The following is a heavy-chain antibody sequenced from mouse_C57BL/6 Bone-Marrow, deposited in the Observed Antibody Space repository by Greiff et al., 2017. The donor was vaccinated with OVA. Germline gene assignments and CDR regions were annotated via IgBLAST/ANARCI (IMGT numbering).Heavy chain of an antibody. V-gene: IGHV14-4*01. CDR3: TTSPYDYDDVFAY. J-gene: IGHJ3*01. CDR1: GFNIKDDY. CDR2: IDPENGDT. Sequence: EVQVVESGAELVRPGASVKLSCTASGFNIKDDYMHWVKQRPEQGLEWIGWIDPENGDTEYASKFQGKATITADTSSNTAYLHLSSLTSEDTAVYYCTTSPYDYDDVFAYWGQGTLVTVSA. D-gene: IGHD2-4*01.